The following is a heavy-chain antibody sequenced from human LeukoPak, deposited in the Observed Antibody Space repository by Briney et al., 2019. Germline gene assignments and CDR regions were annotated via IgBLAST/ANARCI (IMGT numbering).Heavy chain of an antibody. D-gene: IGHD2-15*01. CDR3: ARIVTATQGRYYFDY. V-gene: IGHV4-59*01. J-gene: IGHJ4*02. CDR2: IYCSGST. Sequence: SETLSLTCTVSGGSISSYYWSWIRQPPGKGLEWIGYIYCSGSTNYNPSLKSRVTISVDMSKNQFSLKLRSVTAADTAAYYCARIVTATQGRYYFDYWGQGTLVTVSS. CDR1: GGSISSYY.